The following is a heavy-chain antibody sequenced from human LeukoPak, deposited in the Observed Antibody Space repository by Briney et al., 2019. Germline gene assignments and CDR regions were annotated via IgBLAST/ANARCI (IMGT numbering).Heavy chain of an antibody. CDR2: INPNSGGT. CDR1: GYTFTGYY. D-gene: IGHD2-15*01. J-gene: IGHJ5*02. V-gene: IGHV1-2*02. CDR3: ARDTENSDSFDP. Sequence: ASVKVSCKASGYTFTGYYMHWVRQAPGQGLEWMGWINPNSGGTNYAQKFQGRVTMTRDTSISTAYMELSRLRSDDTAVYYCARDTENSDSFDPWGQGTLVTVSS.